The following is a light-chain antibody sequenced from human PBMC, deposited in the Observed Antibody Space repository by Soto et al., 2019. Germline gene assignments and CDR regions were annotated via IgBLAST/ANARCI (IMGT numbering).Light chain of an antibody. Sequence: DIQMTQSPSSVSVSVGDRVTITCRASQGISSSLAWYQQKPVKAPKLLIYAASSLQSGVPSRFSGSGSATDFTLTISSLQPEDFATYYCQQANSFPLTFGGGTKVEIK. CDR1: QGISSS. J-gene: IGKJ4*01. CDR3: QQANSFPLT. CDR2: AAS. V-gene: IGKV1-12*01.